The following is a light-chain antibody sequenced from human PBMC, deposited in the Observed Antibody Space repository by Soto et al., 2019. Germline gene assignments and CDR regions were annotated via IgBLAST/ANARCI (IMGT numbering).Light chain of an antibody. V-gene: IGKV3-15*01. CDR1: QSVSRN. CDR2: GAS. Sequence: EIEMTQSPATLSVSPGERATLSCRASQSVSRNLAWYQQKPGQAPRLLIYGASTRATGIPARFSGSGSGTEFTLTISSLQSEDFAVYYCQQYDNWAPLTFGGGTKVEIK. J-gene: IGKJ4*01. CDR3: QQYDNWAPLT.